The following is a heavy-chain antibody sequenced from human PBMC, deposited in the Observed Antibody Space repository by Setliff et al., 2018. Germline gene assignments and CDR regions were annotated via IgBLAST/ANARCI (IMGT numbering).Heavy chain of an antibody. V-gene: IGHV3-7*01. CDR2: IKQDGSEK. J-gene: IGHJ4*02. CDR1: GLSFSIFW. D-gene: IGHD3-16*01. Sequence: GGSLRLSCAGSGLSFSIFWMSWVRQAPGKGLEWVATIKQDGSEKFYVDSVKGRFTISRDNAKNSLYLQMDSLRVEDTAMYFCARDRGGGLYDYWGRGTLVTVSS. CDR3: ARDRGGGLYDY.